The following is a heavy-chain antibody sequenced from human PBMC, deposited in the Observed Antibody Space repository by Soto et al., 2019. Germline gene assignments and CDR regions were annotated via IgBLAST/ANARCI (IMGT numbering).Heavy chain of an antibody. CDR3: ARRGAPEDDIVELPAAIHPPIAFSTYYGIYV. CDR2: IYHSGST. J-gene: IGHJ6*02. V-gene: IGHV4-4*02. Sequence: QVQLQESGPGLVKPSGTLSLTCAVSGGSISSNNWWSWVRQPPGKGLEWIGEIYHSGSTNYNPSLKSRATITVDKSKNQFSLEVSAVTAADTAVYYCARRGAPEDDIVELPAAIHPPIAFSTYYGIYVWGPGTTVTVPS. CDR1: GGSISSNNW. D-gene: IGHD2-2*02.